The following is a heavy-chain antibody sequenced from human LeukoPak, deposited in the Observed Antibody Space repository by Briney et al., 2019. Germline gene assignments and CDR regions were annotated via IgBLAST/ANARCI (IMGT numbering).Heavy chain of an antibody. D-gene: IGHD3-22*01. CDR3: ARELPYYDSSGYPYYFDY. CDR1: GYTFTGYY. V-gene: IGHV1-18*04. Sequence: ASVKVSCKAPGYTFTGYYMHWVRQAPGQGLEWMGWISAYNGNTNYAQKLQGRVTMTTDTSTSTAYMELRSLRSDDTAVYYCARELPYYDSSGYPYYFDYWGQGTLVTVSS. CDR2: ISAYNGNT. J-gene: IGHJ4*02.